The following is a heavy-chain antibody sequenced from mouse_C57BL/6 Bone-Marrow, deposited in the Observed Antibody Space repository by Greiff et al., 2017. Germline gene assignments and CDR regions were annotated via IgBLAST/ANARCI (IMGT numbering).Heavy chain of an antibody. J-gene: IGHJ4*01. CDR3: ARDDGGYYAMDY. Sequence: QVQLQQSGAELARPGASVKMSCKASGYTFTSYTMHWVKQRPGQGLEWIGYINPSSGYTKYNQKFKDKATLTADKSSSTAYMQLSSLTSEDSAVYYCARDDGGYYAMDYWGQGTSVTVSS. CDR2: INPSSGYT. CDR1: GYTFTSYT. V-gene: IGHV1-4*01. D-gene: IGHD2-12*01.